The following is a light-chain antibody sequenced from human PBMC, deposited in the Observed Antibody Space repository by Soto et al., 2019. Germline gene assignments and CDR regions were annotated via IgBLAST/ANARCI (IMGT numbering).Light chain of an antibody. Sequence: DIVMTQSPLSLPVTPGEPASISCRFSQSLLHIKGYNYLDWYLQKPGQSPQLLIYLGSNRASGVPDRFSGSGSGSDFTLKISRVEAEDVGVYYCMQALQTPRLTFGGGTKVEIK. V-gene: IGKV2-28*01. CDR2: LGS. CDR1: QSLLHIKGYNY. CDR3: MQALQTPRLT. J-gene: IGKJ4*01.